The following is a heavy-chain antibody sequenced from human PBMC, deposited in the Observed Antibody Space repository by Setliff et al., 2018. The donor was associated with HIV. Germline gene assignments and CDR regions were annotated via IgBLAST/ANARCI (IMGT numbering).Heavy chain of an antibody. CDR2: IIPIFGTA. J-gene: IGHJ4*02. CDR3: ARDPVSDNSATPYYFDY. CDR1: GYTLTELS. D-gene: IGHD2-21*01. V-gene: IGHV1-69*13. Sequence: SVKVSCKVSGYTLTELSRHWVRQAPGKGLEWMGGIIPIFGTANYDQRFQGKVTITADETTSTAYMELSSLRSEDTAVYFCARDPVSDNSATPYYFDYWGQGTLVTVSS.